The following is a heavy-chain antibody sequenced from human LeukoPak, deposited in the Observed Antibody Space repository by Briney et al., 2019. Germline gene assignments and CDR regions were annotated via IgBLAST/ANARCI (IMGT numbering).Heavy chain of an antibody. CDR3: ARFALKTPPTD. J-gene: IGHJ4*02. Sequence: GGSLRLSCAASGFTFSTYSMNWVRQAPGKGLEWVSSISSSSTYIYYADSVKGRFTISRDNAKNSLFLQMNSLRTEDTAVYYCARFALKTPPTDWGQGTLVTVSS. V-gene: IGHV3-21*01. CDR2: ISSSSTYI. CDR1: GFTFSTYS.